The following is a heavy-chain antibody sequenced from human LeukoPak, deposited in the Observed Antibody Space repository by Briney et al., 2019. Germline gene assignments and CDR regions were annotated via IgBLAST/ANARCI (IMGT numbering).Heavy chain of an antibody. Sequence: ASVKVSCKASGYTFTDYYIHWVRQAPGQGLEWMGWINPNSGRTNYAQNFQGRVTMTRDTSTTTVYMELSSLRSEDTAIYYCARIRDGYNDAYDIWGQGTVVTVPS. D-gene: IGHD5-24*01. CDR2: INPNSGRT. CDR1: GYTFTDYY. CDR3: ARIRDGYNDAYDI. J-gene: IGHJ3*02. V-gene: IGHV1-2*02.